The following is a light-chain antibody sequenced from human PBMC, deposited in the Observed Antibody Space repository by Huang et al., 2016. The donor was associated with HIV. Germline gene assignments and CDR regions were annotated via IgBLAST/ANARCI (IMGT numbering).Light chain of an antibody. Sequence: EIMMTQSPVTLSVSPGERVTLSCRASQNVNNKLAWYQQKPGQAPRLLIYGASTRATDIPARFSGSGSGTDYILNISRVQSEDFAVYDCQQYDNWPPWTFGRGTKVEVK. J-gene: IGKJ1*01. V-gene: IGKV3-15*01. CDR2: GAS. CDR1: QNVNNK. CDR3: QQYDNWPPWT.